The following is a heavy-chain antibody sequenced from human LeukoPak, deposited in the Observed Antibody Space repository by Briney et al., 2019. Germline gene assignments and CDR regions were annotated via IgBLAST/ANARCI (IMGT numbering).Heavy chain of an antibody. V-gene: IGHV1-18*01. Sequence: ASVKVSCKASGYTFTSYGTSWVRQAPGQGLEWVGWISAYNGNTNYAQKLQGRVTMTADTSTSTAYMELRSLRSDDTAVYYCARDRGPAKFMGYDSSGYYFGDDFDYWGQGTLVTVSS. CDR3: ARDRGPAKFMGYDSSGYYFGDDFDY. CDR2: ISAYNGNT. J-gene: IGHJ4*02. CDR1: GYTFTSYG. D-gene: IGHD3-22*01.